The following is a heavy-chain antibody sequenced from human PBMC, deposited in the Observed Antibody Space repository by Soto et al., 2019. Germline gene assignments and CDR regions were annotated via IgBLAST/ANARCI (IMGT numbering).Heavy chain of an antibody. CDR3: ARFGYCSSNSCYDY. J-gene: IGHJ4*02. D-gene: IGHD2-2*01. V-gene: IGHV1-69*02. CDR1: GGTFSSYT. CDR2: IIPILGIA. Sequence: VQLVQSGAEVKKPGSSVKVSCKASGGTFSSYTISWVRQAPGQGLEWMGRIIPILGIANYAQKFQGRVTITADNSTSTAYMELSSLRSEDTAVYYCARFGYCSSNSCYDYWGQGTLVTVSA.